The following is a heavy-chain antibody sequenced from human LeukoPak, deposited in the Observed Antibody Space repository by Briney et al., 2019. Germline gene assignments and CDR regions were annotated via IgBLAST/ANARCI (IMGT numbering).Heavy chain of an antibody. V-gene: IGHV4-39*07. J-gene: IGHJ2*01. D-gene: IGHD3-22*01. CDR1: GGSISNSYY. Sequence: PSETLSLTCTVSGGSISNSYYWGWIRQPPGKGPEWIGSIYYTGTTYCNPSLKSRVTISMDTSKKQFSLKVTSVTAADTAVYYCARPGTVVSVWGRGTLVTVSS. CDR2: IYYTGTT. CDR3: ARPGTVVSV.